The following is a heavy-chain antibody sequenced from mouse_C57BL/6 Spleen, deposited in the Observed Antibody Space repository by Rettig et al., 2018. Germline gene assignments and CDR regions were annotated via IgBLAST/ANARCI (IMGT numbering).Heavy chain of an antibody. D-gene: IGHD2-4*01. Sequence: DTNYNGKFKGKATLTADKSSSTAYMQLSSLTSEDSAVYFCARETMITRYFDVWGTGTTVTVSS. J-gene: IGHJ1*03. CDR2: DT. CDR3: ARETMITRYFDV. V-gene: IGHV1-80*01.